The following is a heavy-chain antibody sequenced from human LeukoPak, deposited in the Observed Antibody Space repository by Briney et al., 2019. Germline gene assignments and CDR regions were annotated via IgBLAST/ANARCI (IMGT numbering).Heavy chain of an antibody. CDR3: ARRIAAAGADGLDV. V-gene: IGHV5-51*01. CDR2: IYPGDSDT. CDR1: GYSFTTYW. Sequence: GGALQISCKGSGYSFTTYWIAWVRQTPDKGLEWMGIIYPGDSDTTYSPSFQGQVTISADKSINAAYLQWGSLRASDAAIYYCARRIAAAGADGLDVWGQGTTVIVSS. D-gene: IGHD6-13*01. J-gene: IGHJ6*02.